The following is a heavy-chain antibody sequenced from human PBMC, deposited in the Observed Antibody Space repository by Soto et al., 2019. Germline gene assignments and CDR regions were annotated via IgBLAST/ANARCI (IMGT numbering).Heavy chain of an antibody. J-gene: IGHJ4*02. CDR3: AKIEGIAVAGTDLDY. V-gene: IGHV3-30*18. CDR1: GFTFSNYG. CDR2: ISYDGSNK. Sequence: QVQLVESGGGVVQPGRSLRLSCVASGFTFSNYGMHWVRQAPGKGLEWVAVISYDGSNKYYADSVKGRFTISIDNSKNTLYLQMNSLRAEDTAVYYCAKIEGIAVAGTDLDYWGQGTLVSVSS. D-gene: IGHD6-19*01.